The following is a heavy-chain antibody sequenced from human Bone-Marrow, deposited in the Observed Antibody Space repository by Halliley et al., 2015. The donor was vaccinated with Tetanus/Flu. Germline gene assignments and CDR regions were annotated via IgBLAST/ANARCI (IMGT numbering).Heavy chain of an antibody. CDR3: AALIAASHLTGY. CDR1: GYSFTTYW. D-gene: IGHD6-13*01. J-gene: IGHJ4*02. Sequence: EVQLVQSGAEVKKPGESLKISCKASGYSFTTYWIGWVRQVPGKGLELMGIIYPGDSDTRYSPSFQGQVIISADTSVSTAYLQWTSLKASDTAMYYCAALIAASHLTGYWGQGTLVTVSS. V-gene: IGHV5-51*01. CDR2: IYPGDSDT.